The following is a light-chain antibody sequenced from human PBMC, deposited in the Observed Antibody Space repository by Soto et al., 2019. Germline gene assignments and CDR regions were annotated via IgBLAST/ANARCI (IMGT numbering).Light chain of an antibody. CDR1: SGHSSYA. CDR3: QTWGTGIRV. CDR2: INSDGSH. V-gene: IGLV4-69*01. J-gene: IGLJ3*02. Sequence: QPVLTQSPSASASLGASVKFICTLSSGHSSYAIAWHQQQPEKGPRYLMKINSDGSHSKGDGIPDRFSGSSSGAERYLTISSLQSEDEADYYCQTWGTGIRVFGGGTKVTVL.